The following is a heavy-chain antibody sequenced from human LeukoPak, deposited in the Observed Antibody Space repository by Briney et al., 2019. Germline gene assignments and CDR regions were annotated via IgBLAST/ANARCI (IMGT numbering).Heavy chain of an antibody. J-gene: IGHJ4*02. CDR3: ARDFDYGPGDY. CDR2: IYYSGST. CDR1: GGSISSSSYY. D-gene: IGHD4/OR15-4a*01. Sequence: SETLSLTCAVSGGSISSSSYYWGWIRQAPGKGLEWIGSIYYSGSTYYNPSLKSRVTISVDTSKNQFSLKLSSVTAADTAVYYCARDFDYGPGDYWGQGTLVTVSS. V-gene: IGHV4-39*07.